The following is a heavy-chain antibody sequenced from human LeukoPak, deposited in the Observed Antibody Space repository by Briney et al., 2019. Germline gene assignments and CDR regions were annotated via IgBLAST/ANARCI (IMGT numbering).Heavy chain of an antibody. D-gene: IGHD2-2*02. V-gene: IGHV4-61*02. J-gene: IGHJ6*03. CDR2: IYTSGST. CDR3: ARELGYCSSTSCYSYYYYYYMDV. CDR1: GGSISSGSYY. Sequence: SETLSLTCTVSGGSISSGSYYWSWIRQPAGKGLEWIGRIYTSGSTNYNPSLKSRVTISVDTSKNQVSLKLSSVTAADTAVYYCARELGYCSSTSCYSYYYYYYMDVWGKGTTVTVSS.